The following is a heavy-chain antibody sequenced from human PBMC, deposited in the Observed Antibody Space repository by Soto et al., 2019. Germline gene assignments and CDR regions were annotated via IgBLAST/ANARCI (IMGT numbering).Heavy chain of an antibody. CDR1: GVSLTSGNW. V-gene: IGHV4-4*02. D-gene: IGHD3-10*01. J-gene: IGHJ4*02. Sequence: SETLSLTCAVAGVSLTSGNWWTWVRQSPQRGLEYIGEIFHDGTANYYPSFERRVAMSVDTSRNQFSLKLTSVTAADTAVYFCARLVYDTRLNYMYFDFWGPGTLVTVSS. CDR3: ARLVYDTRLNYMYFDF. CDR2: IFHDGTA.